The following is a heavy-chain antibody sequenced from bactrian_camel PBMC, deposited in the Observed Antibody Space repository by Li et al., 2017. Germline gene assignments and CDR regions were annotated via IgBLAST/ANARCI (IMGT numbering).Heavy chain of an antibody. CDR2: INSDGTTA. CDR1: GFTLRNYY. V-gene: IGHV3-2*01. D-gene: IGHD2*01. Sequence: VQLVESGGGLVQPGESLRLSCAVSGFTLRNYYMSWVRQAPGKGLEWVSSINSDGTTAYYADSVKGRFTISRDNVQNTVYLQMNSLEPEDTAIYYCAADLRWCRSGYFDPQARLGYWGQGTQVTVS. CDR3: AADLRWCRSGYFDPQARLGY. J-gene: IGHJ6*01.